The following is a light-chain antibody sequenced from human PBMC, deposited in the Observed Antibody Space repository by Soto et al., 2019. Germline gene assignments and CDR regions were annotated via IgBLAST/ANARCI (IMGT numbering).Light chain of an antibody. CDR1: HSVTTH. V-gene: IGKV3-20*01. CDR3: QQYGSSGT. CDR2: GAS. J-gene: IGKJ5*01. Sequence: EIVLTQSPDTLSLSPGERATLSCWASHSVTTHLAWFQQRPGQTPRLLIYGASNRATGIPDRFSGSGSGTDFALTISRLEPEDFAVYYCQQYGSSGTFGQGTRLEIK.